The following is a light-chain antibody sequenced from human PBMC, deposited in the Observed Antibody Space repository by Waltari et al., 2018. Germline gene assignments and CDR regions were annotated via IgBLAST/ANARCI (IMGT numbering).Light chain of an antibody. CDR3: QSYDGGIWV. Sequence: FMLTQPHSVPESPGKTVTISCTRNSGSIGRNYVHWYHQRPGGAPTIVIFEDDQRPSGVPDLFSGSIDSASNSASLPLSGLEMEDEGDYYCQSYDGGIWVFGGGTRLTVL. CDR1: SGSIGRNY. J-gene: IGLJ3*02. CDR2: EDD. V-gene: IGLV6-57*04.